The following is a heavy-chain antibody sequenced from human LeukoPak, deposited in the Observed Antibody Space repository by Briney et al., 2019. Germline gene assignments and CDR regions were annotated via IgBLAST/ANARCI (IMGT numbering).Heavy chain of an antibody. CDR3: ARDRIAARPGWFDP. J-gene: IGHJ5*02. V-gene: IGHV3-21*01. CDR2: ISSSSGYI. CDR1: GFTFNSYS. Sequence: PGGSLRLSCAASGFTFNSYSMNWVRQAPGKGLEWVSSISSSSGYIYYADSVKGRFTISRDNAKNSLYLQMNSLRAEDTAVYYCARDRIAARPGWFDPSGQGTLVTVSS. D-gene: IGHD6-6*01.